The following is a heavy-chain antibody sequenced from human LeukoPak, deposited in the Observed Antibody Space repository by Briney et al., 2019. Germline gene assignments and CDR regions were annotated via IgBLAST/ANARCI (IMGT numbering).Heavy chain of an antibody. CDR2: ISVYNGNT. Sequence: ASVTVSCNASGYTFSSNGITWERQAPGQGLEWMGWISVYNGNTNYAQRLQGRVTFTTDTSTSIAYMELRSLRFDDTAVYYCARTGLERPSDWGQGTLVTVSS. CDR3: ARTGLERPSD. CDR1: GYTFSSNG. V-gene: IGHV1-18*01. D-gene: IGHD1-1*01. J-gene: IGHJ4*02.